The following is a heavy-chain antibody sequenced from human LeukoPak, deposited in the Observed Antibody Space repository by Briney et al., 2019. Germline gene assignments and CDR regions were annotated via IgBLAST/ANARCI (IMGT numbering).Heavy chain of an antibody. D-gene: IGHD6-6*01. CDR3: AREFPSSLFFDY. CDR1: GYSFTRYY. J-gene: IGHJ4*02. V-gene: IGHV1-46*01. CDR2: INANGTNT. Sequence: ASVKVSCKASGYSFTRYYVHWLRQAPGEGLEWLGMINANGTNTIYAQKFKDRFTMTTDASTSAVYMELSSLRSEDTAIYYCAREFPSSLFFDYWGQGTLVTVSS.